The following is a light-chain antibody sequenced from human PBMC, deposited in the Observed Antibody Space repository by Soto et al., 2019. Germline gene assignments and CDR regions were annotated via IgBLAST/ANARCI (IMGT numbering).Light chain of an antibody. CDR1: SPKNGNKS. V-gene: IGLV1-44*01. J-gene: IGLJ1*01. CDR2: ADN. Sequence: QSVVTQPPPASGTPGQRVSISFSGNSPKNGNKSVQWHQQLPGTAPNLLIYADNQRPSGVPDRFSGSKSGTSASLAITGLQSGDEADYYCAAWDDSLNGFVFGTGTKVTVL. CDR3: AAWDDSLNGFV.